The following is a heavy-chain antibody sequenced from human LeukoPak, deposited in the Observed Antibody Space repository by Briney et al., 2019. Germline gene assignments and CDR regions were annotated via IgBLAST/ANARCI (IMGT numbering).Heavy chain of an antibody. CDR1: GFTFSSYA. V-gene: IGHV3-23*01. CDR2: ISASGGST. CDR3: AKGIGGGYSSDSAFDS. Sequence: PGGSLRLSCAASGFTFSSYAMSWVRQAPGKGLEWVSTISASGGSTYYVDSVKGRFSISRDNSNNTLYLHMSSLRAEDTAIYYCAKGIGGGYSSDSAFDSWGQGTLVTVSS. D-gene: IGHD6-19*01. J-gene: IGHJ4*02.